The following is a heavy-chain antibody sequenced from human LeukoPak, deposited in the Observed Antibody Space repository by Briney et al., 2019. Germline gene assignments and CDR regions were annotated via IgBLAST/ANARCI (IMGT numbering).Heavy chain of an antibody. CDR2: ISSSSSYI. V-gene: IGHV3-21*01. CDR1: GFTFSSYS. D-gene: IGHD5-18*01. Sequence: GGSLRLSCAASGFTFSSYSMNWVRQAPGKGLEWVSSISSSSSYIYYADSVKGRFTISRDNAKNSPYLQMNSLRAEDTAVYYCARRSGYSYGYSYFDYWGQGTLVTVSS. J-gene: IGHJ4*02. CDR3: ARRSGYSYGYSYFDY.